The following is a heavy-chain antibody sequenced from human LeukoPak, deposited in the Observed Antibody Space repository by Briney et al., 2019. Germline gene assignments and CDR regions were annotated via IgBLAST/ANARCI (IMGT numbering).Heavy chain of an antibody. CDR3: ARFEYQLLRKYAFDI. V-gene: IGHV4-4*02. CDR1: GGSISSNNW. J-gene: IGHJ3*02. CDR2: IYHSGSP. Sequence: SETLSLTCAVSGGSISSNNWWGWVRQPPGKGLEWIGEIYHSGSPNYNPSLKSRVTISVDKSRNHFSLNLSSVTAADTAVYYCARFEYQLLRKYAFDIWGQGTMVTVSS. D-gene: IGHD2-2*01.